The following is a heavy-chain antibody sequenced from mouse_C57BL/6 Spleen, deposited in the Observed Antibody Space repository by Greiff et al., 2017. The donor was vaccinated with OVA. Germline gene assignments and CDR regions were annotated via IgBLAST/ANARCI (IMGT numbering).Heavy chain of an antibody. D-gene: IGHD3-2*02. J-gene: IGHJ2*01. CDR2: ISYDGSN. CDR3: ARASSGYDY. V-gene: IGHV3-6*01. CDR1: GYSITSGYY. Sequence: EVQRVESGPGLVKPSQSLSLTCSVTGYSITSGYYWNWIRQFPGNKLEWMGYISYDGSNNYNPSLKNRISITRDTSKNQFFLKLNSVTTEDTATYYCARASSGYDYWGQGTTLTVSS.